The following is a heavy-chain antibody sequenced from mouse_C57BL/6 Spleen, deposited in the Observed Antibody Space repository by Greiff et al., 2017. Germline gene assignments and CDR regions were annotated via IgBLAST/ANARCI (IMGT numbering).Heavy chain of an antibody. CDR2: IYPGDGDT. CDR1: GYAFSSSW. CDR3: AREGGQLRLCFDY. Sequence: QVQLQQSGPELVKPGASVKISCKASGYAFSSSWMNWVKQRPGKGLEWIGRIYPGDGDTNYNGKFKGKATLTADKSSSTAYMQLSSLTSEYSAVYFCAREGGQLRLCFDYWGQGTTLTVSS. D-gene: IGHD3-2*02. J-gene: IGHJ2*01. V-gene: IGHV1-82*01.